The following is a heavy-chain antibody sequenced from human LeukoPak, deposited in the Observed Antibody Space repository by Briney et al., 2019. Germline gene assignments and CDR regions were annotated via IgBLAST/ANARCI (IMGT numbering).Heavy chain of an antibody. Sequence: ASVKVTCKVSGYTLTDLSMHWVRQAPGKGLEWMGSFDPEDGETIYAQKFQDRVTTTEDTSTDTAYMELTSLRSEDTAVYYCATVTNCGGDCYIPQNWFDPWGQGTLVTVSS. D-gene: IGHD2-21*02. J-gene: IGHJ5*02. CDR1: GYTLTDLS. CDR3: ATVTNCGGDCYIPQNWFDP. V-gene: IGHV1-24*01. CDR2: FDPEDGET.